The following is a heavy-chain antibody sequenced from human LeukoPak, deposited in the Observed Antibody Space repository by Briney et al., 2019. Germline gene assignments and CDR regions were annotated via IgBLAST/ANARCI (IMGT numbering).Heavy chain of an antibody. V-gene: IGHV3-11*04. CDR1: RFTFSDYY. CDR3: ARDSGYSSSSYYYYYYMDV. J-gene: IGHJ6*03. Sequence: GGSLRLSCAASRFTFSDYYMSWIRQAPGKGLEWVSYISSSGSTIYYADSVKGRFTISRDNAKSSLYLQMNSLRAEDTAVYYCARDSGYSSSSYYYYYYMDVWGKGTTVTVSS. D-gene: IGHD6-13*01. CDR2: ISSSGSTI.